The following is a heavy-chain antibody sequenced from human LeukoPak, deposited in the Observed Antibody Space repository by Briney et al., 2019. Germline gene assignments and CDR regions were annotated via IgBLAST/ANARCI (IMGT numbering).Heavy chain of an antibody. CDR3: ARESTGPGSSSWFDY. D-gene: IGHD6-13*01. CDR2: ISSSSSYI. J-gene: IGHJ4*02. V-gene: IGHV3-21*01. CDR1: GFTFSSYS. Sequence: PGGSLRLSCAASGFTFSSYSMNWVRQAPGKGLEWVGSISSSSSYIYYADSVKGRCTISRDNAKNSLYLQINSLRAEDTAVYYCARESTGPGSSSWFDYWGQGTLVTVSS.